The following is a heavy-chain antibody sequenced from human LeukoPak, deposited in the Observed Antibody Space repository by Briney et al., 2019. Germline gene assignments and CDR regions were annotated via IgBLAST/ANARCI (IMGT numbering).Heavy chain of an antibody. Sequence: ASVKVSCKASGYTFTGYYMHWVRQAPGQGLEWMGWINPNSGGTNYAQKFQGWVTMTRDTSISTAYMELSGLRSDDTALYYCAKVTGLFSFGSSDHWGQGTLVTVSS. CDR1: GYTFTGYY. CDR2: INPNSGGT. D-gene: IGHD2-8*02. J-gene: IGHJ4*02. CDR3: AKVTGLFSFGSSDH. V-gene: IGHV1-2*04.